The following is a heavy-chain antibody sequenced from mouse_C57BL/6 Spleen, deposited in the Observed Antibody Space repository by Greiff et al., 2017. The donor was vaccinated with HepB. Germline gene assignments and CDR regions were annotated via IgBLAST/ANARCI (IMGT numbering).Heavy chain of an antibody. Sequence: VQLQQPGAELVKPGASVKMSGKAAGDTFTSEGRTWVKQRNGQGSEWIGDNYPGSGSTNYNEKFKSKATLTVDTSSSTAYMQLSSLTSEDSAVYYCARDDNYYGSSPWAMDYWGQGTSVTVSS. CDR3: ARDDNYYGSSPWAMDY. V-gene: IGHV1-55*01. D-gene: IGHD1-1*01. CDR2: NYPGSGST. CDR1: GDTFTSEG. J-gene: IGHJ4*01.